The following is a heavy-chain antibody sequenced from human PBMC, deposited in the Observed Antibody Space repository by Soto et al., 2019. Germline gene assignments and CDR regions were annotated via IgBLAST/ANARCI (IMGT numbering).Heavy chain of an antibody. CDR1: GGSINSNTYY. CDR2: ISYGGTT. CDR3: ARSLYKALNWFDP. Sequence: QLQLQESGPGLVRPSGTLSLTCSVSGGSINSNTYYWGWIRQPPWKGLEWVGTISYGGTTYYNPSLKSRVSMSVDTSKNQFSLEVISLTAADTAVYYCARSLYKALNWFDPWGQVALVTVSS. V-gene: IGHV4-39*01. D-gene: IGHD1-1*01. J-gene: IGHJ5*02.